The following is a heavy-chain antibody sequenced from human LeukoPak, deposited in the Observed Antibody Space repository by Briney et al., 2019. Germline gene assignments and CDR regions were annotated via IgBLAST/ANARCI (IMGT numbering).Heavy chain of an antibody. D-gene: IGHD1-26*01. V-gene: IGHV4-39*01. Sequence: PSETLSPTCTVSGGSISSSSYYWGWIRQPPGKGLEWIGSIYYSGSTYYNPSLKSRVTISVDTSKNQFSLKLSSVTAADTAVYYCARAVGATAGGNWFDPWGQGTLVTVSS. J-gene: IGHJ5*02. CDR1: GGSISSSSYY. CDR2: IYYSGST. CDR3: ARAVGATAGGNWFDP.